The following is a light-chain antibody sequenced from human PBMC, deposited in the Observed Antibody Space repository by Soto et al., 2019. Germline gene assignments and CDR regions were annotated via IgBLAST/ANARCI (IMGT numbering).Light chain of an antibody. CDR3: QHYGSSPLT. J-gene: IGKJ1*01. CDR1: QSVSSRY. CDR2: GAS. V-gene: IGKV3-20*01. Sequence: EIVLMQCPGAGSLVRGERATVSFSVSQSVSSRYLAWYQQKPGEARRLLIYGASSRATGIPDRFSGSGSGTDFTLTISRLEPEDFAVYSCQHYGSSPLTFGQGTKVDIK.